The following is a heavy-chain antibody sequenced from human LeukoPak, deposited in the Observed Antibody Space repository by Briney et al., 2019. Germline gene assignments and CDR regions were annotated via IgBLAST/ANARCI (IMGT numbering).Heavy chain of an antibody. CDR2: MNPNSGNT. CDR3: TRGHSAD. V-gene: IGHV1-8*01. D-gene: IGHD6-19*01. J-gene: IGHJ1*01. Sequence: GASVKVSCKASGYTFTSYGITWVRQATGQGLEWMGWMNPNSGNTGYAQKFQGRVTMTRNTSISTAYMDLSSLRSEDTAVYYCTRGHSADWGQGTLVTVSS. CDR1: GYTFTSYG.